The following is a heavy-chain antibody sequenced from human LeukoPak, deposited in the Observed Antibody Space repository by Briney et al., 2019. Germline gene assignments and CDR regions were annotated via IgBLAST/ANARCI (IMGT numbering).Heavy chain of an antibody. J-gene: IGHJ4*02. Sequence: GGSLRLSCAASGFTFSSYAMSWVRQAPGKGLEWVSAISGSGGSTYYADSVKGRFTISRDNSKNTLYLQMNSLRAEDAAVYYCAKFLPTHIVVANYYFDYWGQGTLVTVSS. CDR3: AKFLPTHIVVANYYFDY. CDR1: GFTFSSYA. V-gene: IGHV3-23*01. CDR2: ISGSGGST. D-gene: IGHD2-21*01.